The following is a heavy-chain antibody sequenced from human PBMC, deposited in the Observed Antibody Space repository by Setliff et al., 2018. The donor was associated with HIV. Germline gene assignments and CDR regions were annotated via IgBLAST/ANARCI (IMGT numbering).Heavy chain of an antibody. V-gene: IGHV1-69-2*01. J-gene: IGHJ3*02. CDR3: ATASNYYGSGSHGQAFDI. D-gene: IGHD3-10*01. CDR2: VDPEDGET. CDR1: GYTFTDYY. Sequence: AASVKVSCKASGYTFTDYYMHWVQQAPGKGLEWMGRVDPEDGETIYAEKFQGRVTITADTSTDTAYMELSSLRSEDTAVYYCATASNYYGSGSHGQAFDIWGQGTMVTVS.